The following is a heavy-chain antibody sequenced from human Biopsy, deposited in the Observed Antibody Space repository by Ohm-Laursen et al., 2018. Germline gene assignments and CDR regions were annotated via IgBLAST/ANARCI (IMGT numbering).Heavy chain of an antibody. CDR2: IWSSATYK. D-gene: IGHD3-16*01. V-gene: IGHV3-33*06. Sequence: SLRLSCAASGFTFSDHNMHWVRQAPGKGLEWVAFIWSSATYKAYTDSVKGRFTVSRVNSKNTVYLQMNSLSADDTAIYSCVKDGGQTAPYSFDVWGQGTMVTVSS. J-gene: IGHJ3*01. CDR1: GFTFSDHN. CDR3: VKDGGQTAPYSFDV.